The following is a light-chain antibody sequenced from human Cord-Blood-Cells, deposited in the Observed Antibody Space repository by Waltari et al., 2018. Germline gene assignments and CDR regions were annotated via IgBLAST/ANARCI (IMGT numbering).Light chain of an antibody. J-gene: IGLJ3*02. CDR3: QAWDSSTAV. Sequence: SYELTQPPSVSVSPGQTASITCSGDKLGDKYACWYQQKPGQSPVLVIYQDSKRPSGIPERLYGSNSGNTATLTISGTQAMDEADYYCQAWDSSTAVFGGGTKLTVL. V-gene: IGLV3-1*01. CDR1: KLGDKY. CDR2: QDS.